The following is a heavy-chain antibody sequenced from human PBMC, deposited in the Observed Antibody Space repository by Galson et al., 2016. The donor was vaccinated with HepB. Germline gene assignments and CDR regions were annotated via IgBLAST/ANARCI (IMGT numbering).Heavy chain of an antibody. D-gene: IGHD3-22*01. CDR1: GFTFSSYA. V-gene: IGHV3-23*01. Sequence: SLRLSCAASGFTFSSYAMRWVRQAPGKGLEWVSLITGGGSPTHYADSVKGRFTISRDNSKSTLYLQMNSLTGEDTAVYYCAKDTRGYSSDWGQGTLVTVSS. CDR3: AKDTRGYSSD. CDR2: ITGGGSPT. J-gene: IGHJ4*02.